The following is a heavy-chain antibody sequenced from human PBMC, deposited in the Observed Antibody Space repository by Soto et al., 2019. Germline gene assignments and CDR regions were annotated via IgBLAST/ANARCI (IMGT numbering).Heavy chain of an antibody. V-gene: IGHV4-30-4*01. J-gene: IGHJ4*02. CDR3: ARGNAVDYGASPYY. Sequence: PLETLSLTCTVSGGSISSGDYYWSWIRQPPGKGLEWMGYIYYSGSTYYNPSLKSRVTISVDTSKNQFSLKLSSVTAADTAVYYCARGNAVDYGASPYYLGQGTLGTVSS. CDR2: IYYSGST. D-gene: IGHD4-17*01. CDR1: GGSISSGDYY.